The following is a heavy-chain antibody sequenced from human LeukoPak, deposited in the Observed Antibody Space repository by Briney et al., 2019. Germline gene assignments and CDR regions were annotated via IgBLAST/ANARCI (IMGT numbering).Heavy chain of an antibody. D-gene: IGHD3-10*01. CDR1: GFTFTNYW. CDR2: IKQDGSVK. Sequence: GGSLRLSCAASGFTFTNYWVGWVRQAPGRGLEWVANIKQDGSVKYYVDSVKGRFTISRDNAEKSLYLQMNSLRVEDTAVYYCTSYGSGSSSHDYWGQGTLVTVSS. CDR3: TSYGSGSSSHDY. J-gene: IGHJ4*02. V-gene: IGHV3-7*01.